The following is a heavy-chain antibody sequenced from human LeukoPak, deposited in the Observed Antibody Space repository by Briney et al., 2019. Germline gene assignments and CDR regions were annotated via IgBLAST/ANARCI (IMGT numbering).Heavy chain of an antibody. CDR2: INHSGST. D-gene: IGHD3-10*01. J-gene: IGHJ5*02. V-gene: IGHV4-34*01. Sequence: SETLSLTCAAYGGSFSGYYWSWIRQPPGKGLEWIGEINHSGSTNYNPSLKSRVTISVDTSKNQFSLKLSSVTAADTAVYYCARAAYYYGSGSYIDPWGQGTLVTVSS. CDR1: GGSFSGYY. CDR3: ARAAYYYGSGSYIDP.